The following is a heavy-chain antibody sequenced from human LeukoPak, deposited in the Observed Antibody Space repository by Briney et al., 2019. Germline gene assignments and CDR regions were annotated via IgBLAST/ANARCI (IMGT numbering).Heavy chain of an antibody. D-gene: IGHD1-7*01. V-gene: IGHV3-11*04. CDR3: AKTTPFDY. CDR2: ISSSGSTT. CDR1: GFTFSNAW. Sequence: GRSLRLSCAASGFTFSNAWMSWVRQAPGKGLEWVSYISSSGSTTYYADSVKGRFTMSRDNTKNSLFLQMNSLRAEDTAVYYCAKTTPFDYWGQGTLVTVSS. J-gene: IGHJ4*02.